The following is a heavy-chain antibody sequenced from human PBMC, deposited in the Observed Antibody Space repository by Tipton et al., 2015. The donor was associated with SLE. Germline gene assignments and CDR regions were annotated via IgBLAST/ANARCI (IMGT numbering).Heavy chain of an antibody. CDR1: GGSFSGYY. Sequence: TLSLTCAVYGGSFSGYYWSWIRQPSGKGLEWIGEINHSGSTNYNPSLKSRVTISVDTSKNQFSLKLSSVTAADTAVYYCARGRGWFDPWGQGTLVTVSS. CDR3: ARGRGWFDP. J-gene: IGHJ5*02. CDR2: INHSGST. V-gene: IGHV4-34*01.